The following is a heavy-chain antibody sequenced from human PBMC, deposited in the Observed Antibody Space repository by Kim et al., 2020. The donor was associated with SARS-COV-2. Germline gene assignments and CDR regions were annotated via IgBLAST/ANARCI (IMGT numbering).Heavy chain of an antibody. Sequence: GGSLRLSCSASGVTFSNFPMHWVRQAPGKGLEFVSGISTNGHSTFYADSLRGRFTISRDNFKNTLYLQMSGLRPEDTAVYYCVKDHKRYGSGSYSPGYGMDVWGQGATVTVS. CDR2: ISTNGHST. CDR1: GVTFSNFP. CDR3: VKDHKRYGSGSYSPGYGMDV. D-gene: IGHD3-10*01. J-gene: IGHJ6*02. V-gene: IGHV3-64D*09.